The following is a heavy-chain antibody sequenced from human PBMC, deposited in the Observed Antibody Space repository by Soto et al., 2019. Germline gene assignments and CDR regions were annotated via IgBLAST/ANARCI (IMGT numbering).Heavy chain of an antibody. V-gene: IGHV1-8*01. D-gene: IGHD3-10*01. J-gene: IGHJ6*04. Sequence: ASVKVSCKASGYTFTSYDINWVRQATGQGLEWMGWMNPNSGNTGYAQKFQGRVTMTRNTSISTAYMELSSLRSEDTAVYYCARRRWFGEFKYYGMDVWGEGTTVTVSS. CDR3: ARRRWFGEFKYYGMDV. CDR2: MNPNSGNT. CDR1: GYTFTSYD.